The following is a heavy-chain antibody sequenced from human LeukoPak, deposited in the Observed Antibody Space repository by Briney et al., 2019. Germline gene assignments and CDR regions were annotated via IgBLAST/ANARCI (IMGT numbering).Heavy chain of an antibody. CDR2: ISYDGSNK. CDR3: ARDSVEQWLAPAAGVFDY. J-gene: IGHJ4*02. Sequence: PGGSLRLSCAASGFTFSSYAMHWVRQAPGKGLEWVAVISYDGSNKYYADSVKGRFTISRGNSKNTLYLQMNSLRAEDTAVYYCARDSVEQWLAPAAGVFDYWGQGTLVTVSS. V-gene: IGHV3-30*04. CDR1: GFTFSSYA. D-gene: IGHD6-19*01.